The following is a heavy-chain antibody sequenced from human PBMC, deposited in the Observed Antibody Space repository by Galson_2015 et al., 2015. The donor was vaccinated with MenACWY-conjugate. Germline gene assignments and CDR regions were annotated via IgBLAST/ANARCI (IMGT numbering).Heavy chain of an antibody. Sequence: CAISGDSVSSNSAARTWIRQSPSRGLEWLGRTYYRPRWHNDYAVSVKSRITINPDTSRNQLSLQLSSVTPEDTAVYYCARGVTRTSGTINWYFDFWGRGTLVTVSS. CDR2: TYYRPRWHN. V-gene: IGHV6-1*01. J-gene: IGHJ2*01. CDR1: GDSVSSNSAA. D-gene: IGHD6-13*01. CDR3: ARGVTRTSGTINWYFDF.